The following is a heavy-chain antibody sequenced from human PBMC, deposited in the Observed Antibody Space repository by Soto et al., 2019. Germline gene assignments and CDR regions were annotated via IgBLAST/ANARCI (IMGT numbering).Heavy chain of an antibody. D-gene: IGHD6-13*01. Sequence: EVQLVESGGGLVQPGGSLRLSCAASGFTFSSYEMNWVRQAPGKGLEWVSYSSSSGSTIYYADSVKGRFTISRDNAKNSLYLQMNSLRAEDTAVDDCARIAAAGRGYWGQGTLVTVSS. CDR3: ARIAAAGRGY. J-gene: IGHJ4*02. CDR1: GFTFSSYE. CDR2: SSSSGSTI. V-gene: IGHV3-48*03.